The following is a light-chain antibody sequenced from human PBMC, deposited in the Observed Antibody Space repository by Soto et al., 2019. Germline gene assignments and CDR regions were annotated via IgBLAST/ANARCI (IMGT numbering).Light chain of an antibody. V-gene: IGKV1-17*01. Sequence: DIQMTQSPSSLSASVGDRVTITCRASQDISNALGWYQQKPGTAPKRLIYAASHFQSGVTSRFSGTRCEAEFTLTISGLQPEDCPAYYCRQYYTFPWTVGQGTKVHIE. J-gene: IGKJ1*01. CDR1: QDISNA. CDR3: RQYYTFPWT. CDR2: AAS.